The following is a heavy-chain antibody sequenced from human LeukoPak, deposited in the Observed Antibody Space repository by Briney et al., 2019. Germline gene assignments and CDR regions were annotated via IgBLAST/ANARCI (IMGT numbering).Heavy chain of an antibody. CDR1: GDSISSSSHY. CDR2: IYYSGSP. CDR3: ARAVRGNLFYYYYYMDV. J-gene: IGHJ6*03. Sequence: SETLSLTCTVSGDSISSSSHYWGWIRQPPGKGLEWIGSIYYSGSPNYNPSLKSRVTISVDTSKNQFSLKLSSVTAADTAVYYCARAVRGNLFYYYYYMDVWGKGTTVTVSS. D-gene: IGHD3-10*01. V-gene: IGHV4-39*07.